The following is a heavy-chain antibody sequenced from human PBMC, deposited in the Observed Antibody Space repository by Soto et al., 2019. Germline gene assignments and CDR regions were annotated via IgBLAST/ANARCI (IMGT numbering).Heavy chain of an antibody. D-gene: IGHD2-8*01. J-gene: IGHJ4*02. Sequence: EVQLLESGGGLVQPGGSLRLSCAASGFTFSSYAMSWVRQAPGKGLEWVSAISGSGGSTYYADSVKGRFTISRDNSKNTLYLQMNSLRAEDTAVYYCAKCPDGAGRTKTYYFDYWGQGTLVTVSS. CDR3: AKCPDGAGRTKTYYFDY. V-gene: IGHV3-23*01. CDR2: ISGSGGST. CDR1: GFTFSSYA.